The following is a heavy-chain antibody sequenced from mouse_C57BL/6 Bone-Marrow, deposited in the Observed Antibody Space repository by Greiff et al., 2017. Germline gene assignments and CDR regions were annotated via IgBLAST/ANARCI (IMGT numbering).Heavy chain of an antibody. V-gene: IGHV1-69*01. CDR1: GYTFTSYW. CDR2: IDPSDSYT. Sequence: VQLQQSGAELVMPGASVKLSCKASGYTFTSYWMHWVKQRPGQGLEWIGEIDPSDSYTNYNQKFKGKSTLTVDKASSTAYMQLSSLTSEDSAVYYCARWGRAQATSWFAYWGQGTLVTVSA. D-gene: IGHD3-2*02. CDR3: ARWGRAQATSWFAY. J-gene: IGHJ3*01.